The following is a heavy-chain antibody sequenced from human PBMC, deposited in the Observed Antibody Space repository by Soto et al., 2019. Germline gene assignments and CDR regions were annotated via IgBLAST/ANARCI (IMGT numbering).Heavy chain of an antibody. CDR1: GDSVSSNSAA. CDR2: TYYRSKLYN. D-gene: IGHD6-19*01. Sequence: TLALTCAISGDSVSSNSAAWNWIRQSPSRGLEWLGRTYYRSKLYNDYAVSVKSRITINPDTSKNQFSLQLNSVTPEDTAVYYCARGVSSGHPLKYYSEYWGKRTLVSASS. V-gene: IGHV6-1*01. CDR3: ARGVSSGHPLKYYSEY. J-gene: IGHJ4*02.